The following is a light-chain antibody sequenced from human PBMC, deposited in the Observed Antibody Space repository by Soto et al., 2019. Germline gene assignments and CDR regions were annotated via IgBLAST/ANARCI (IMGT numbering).Light chain of an antibody. CDR3: QQYNSYPYT. Sequence: DIQMTQSPSTLSASVGDSVTITCRASQSINIWLAWYQQKPGKAPKLLIYKASTLESGVPSRFSGSGSGTEFTLTISSLQTDDFASFYCQQYNSYPYTFGQGTKLEIK. CDR2: KAS. V-gene: IGKV1-5*03. CDR1: QSINIW. J-gene: IGKJ2*01.